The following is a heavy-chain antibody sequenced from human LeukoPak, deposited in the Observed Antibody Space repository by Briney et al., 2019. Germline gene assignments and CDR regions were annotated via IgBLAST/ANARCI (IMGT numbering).Heavy chain of an antibody. Sequence: GGSLRLSCAASGFTFSSYAMHWVRQAPGKGLEYVSAISSNGGSTYYANSVKGRFTISRDNSKNTLYLQMGSLRAEDMAVYYCAREGEIVVGTFDYWGQGTLVTVSS. D-gene: IGHD3-22*01. J-gene: IGHJ4*02. CDR2: ISSNGGST. CDR3: AREGEIVVGTFDY. V-gene: IGHV3-64*01. CDR1: GFTFSSYA.